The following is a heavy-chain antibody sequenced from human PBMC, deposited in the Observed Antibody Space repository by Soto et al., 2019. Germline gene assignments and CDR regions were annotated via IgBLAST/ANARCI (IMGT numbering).Heavy chain of an antibody. CDR3: AKLGSGYYTGLYFDY. Sequence: GGSLRLSCAASGFSFGDYWMSWVRQAPGKGLEWVAHMKKDGSEKYYVDSVKGRFSVSRDNSKNSLYLQMDSLRAEDTAVYYCAKLGSGYYTGLYFDYWGQGTLVTVSS. J-gene: IGHJ4*02. D-gene: IGHD3-3*01. CDR1: GFSFGDYW. V-gene: IGHV3-7*03. CDR2: MKKDGSEK.